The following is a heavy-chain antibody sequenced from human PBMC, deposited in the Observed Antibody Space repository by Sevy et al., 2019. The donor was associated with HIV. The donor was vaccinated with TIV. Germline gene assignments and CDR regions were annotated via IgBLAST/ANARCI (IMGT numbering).Heavy chain of an antibody. V-gene: IGHV3-33*01. J-gene: IGHJ6*02. CDR3: ARDRPRYSSSWYFFYGMDV. CDR1: GFTFSSYG. CDR2: IWYDGSNK. D-gene: IGHD6-13*01. Sequence: GGSLRLSCAASGFTFSSYGMHWVRQAPGKGLEWVAVIWYDGSNKYYAESVKGRFTISRDNSKNTLYLQMNSLRAEDTAVYYCARDRPRYSSSWYFFYGMDVWGQGTTVTVSS.